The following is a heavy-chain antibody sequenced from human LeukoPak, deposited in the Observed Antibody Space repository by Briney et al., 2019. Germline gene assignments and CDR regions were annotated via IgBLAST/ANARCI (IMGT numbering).Heavy chain of an antibody. V-gene: IGHV4-4*07. J-gene: IGHJ4*02. Sequence: TSETLSLTCTVSGASISSYYWSWIRQPAGKGLEWIGHMYISGSTNYNPSLKSRVTMSVDTSKNQFSLKLSSVTAADTAVYYCTKDLELGFWGQGTLVIVSS. CDR2: MYISGST. D-gene: IGHD1-26*01. CDR1: GASISSYY. CDR3: TKDLELGF.